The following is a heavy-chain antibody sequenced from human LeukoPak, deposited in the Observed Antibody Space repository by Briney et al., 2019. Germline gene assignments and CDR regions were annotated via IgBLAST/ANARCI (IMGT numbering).Heavy chain of an antibody. V-gene: IGHV1-18*01. Sequence: GASVKVSCKASGYTFTSYGISWVRQAPGQGLEWMGWISAYNGNTNYAQKLQGRVTMTTDTSTSTAYMELRSLRSDDTAVYYCARVSITMIVVVMDARAAFDIWGQGTMVTISS. J-gene: IGHJ3*02. CDR3: ARVSITMIVVVMDARAAFDI. CDR1: GYTFTSYG. CDR2: ISAYNGNT. D-gene: IGHD3-22*01.